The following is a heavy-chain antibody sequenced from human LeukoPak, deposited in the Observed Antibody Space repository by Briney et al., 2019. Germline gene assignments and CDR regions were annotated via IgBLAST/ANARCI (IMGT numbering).Heavy chain of an antibody. V-gene: IGHV3-48*03. CDR1: GFTFSSYA. J-gene: IGHJ6*02. CDR2: ITNSGSTT. CDR3: ARGSAGNSYYYGMDV. Sequence: GGSLRLSCAASGFTFSSYAMSWVRQAPGKGLEWVSYITNSGSTTYYADSVKGRFTISRDNAKNSLYLQMSSLRVEDTAVYYCARGSAGNSYYYGMDVWGQGTTVTVSS.